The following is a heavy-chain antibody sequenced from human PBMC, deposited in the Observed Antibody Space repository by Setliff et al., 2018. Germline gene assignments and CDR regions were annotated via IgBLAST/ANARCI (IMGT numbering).Heavy chain of an antibody. CDR3: STLRETDY. V-gene: IGHV3-30-3*01. Sequence: GSLRLSCAASGFTFSDAWMNWVRQAPGKGLEWVAVISYDGSNKYYADSVKGRFTISRDNSKNTLYLQMNSLRAEDTAVYYCSTLRETDYWGQGTLVTVSS. D-gene: IGHD3-10*01. J-gene: IGHJ4*02. CDR2: ISYDGSNK. CDR1: GFTFSDAW.